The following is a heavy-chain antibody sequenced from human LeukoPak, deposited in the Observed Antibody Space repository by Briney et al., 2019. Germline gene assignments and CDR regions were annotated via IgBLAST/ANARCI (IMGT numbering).Heavy chain of an antibody. V-gene: IGHV1-8*01. CDR2: MNPNSGNT. Sequence: ASVKLSCKASKDTFTTYDVNWGRQATGLGLEWMGWMNPNSGNTGYAQKFQGRVTMTMNSSISTAYMELTSLTSEDTAVYYWARSTMGARRRYDYWGQGTLVTVSS. CDR3: ARSTMGARRRYDY. D-gene: IGHD1-26*01. J-gene: IGHJ4*02. CDR1: KDTFTTYD.